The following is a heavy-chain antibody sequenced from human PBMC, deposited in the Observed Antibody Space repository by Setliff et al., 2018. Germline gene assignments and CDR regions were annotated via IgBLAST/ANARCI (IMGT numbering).Heavy chain of an antibody. J-gene: IGHJ5*02. CDR1: GYTFRQSI. V-gene: IGHV1-18*01. D-gene: IGHD2-8*02. Sequence: GASVKVSCKASGYTFRQSIVSWVRQAPGQGLEWLGWIGVYSGNTYSAQRFQGRVSLTTDESTNTAYLELRGLRSEDTAVYYCARDVPRCTGRECYAGGWFDPWGQGTLVTVSS. CDR3: ARDVPRCTGRECYAGGWFDP. CDR2: IGVYSGNT.